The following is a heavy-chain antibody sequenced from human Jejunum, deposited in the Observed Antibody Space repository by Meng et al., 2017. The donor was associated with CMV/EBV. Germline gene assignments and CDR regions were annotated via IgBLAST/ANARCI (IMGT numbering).Heavy chain of an antibody. V-gene: IGHV3-13*01. CDR2: IETTGDT. Sequence: GLSCAASGFTFSTYDMHWVRQPIGKGLEWVSTIETTGDTYYAASLKGRFTISRENAENSLYLQMNSLRAGDTAVYYCARGSMFSAWGQGIMVTVSS. CDR3: ARGSMFSA. CDR1: GFTFSTYD. D-gene: IGHD3-10*02. J-gene: IGHJ3*01.